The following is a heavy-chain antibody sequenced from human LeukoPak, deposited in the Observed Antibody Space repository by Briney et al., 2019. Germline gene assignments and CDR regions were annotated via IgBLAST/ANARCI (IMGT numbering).Heavy chain of an antibody. D-gene: IGHD4-23*01. CDR1: GFTFSSYS. V-gene: IGHV3-21*01. J-gene: IGHJ4*02. CDR2: ISSSSSYI. Sequence: PGGSLRLSCAASGFTFSSYSMNWVRQAPGKGLEWVSSISSSSSYIYYADSVKGRFTIPRDNAKNSLYLQMNSLRAEDTAVYYCARAPHPTVAAPFDYWGQGTLVTVSS. CDR3: ARAPHPTVAAPFDY.